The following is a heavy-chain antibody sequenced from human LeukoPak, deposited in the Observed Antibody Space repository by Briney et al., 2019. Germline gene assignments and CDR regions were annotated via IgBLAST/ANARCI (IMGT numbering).Heavy chain of an antibody. Sequence: GGSLRLSCAASGFTFSSYAMHWVRLAPGKGLEWVALISYDGTNKFYEDSVKGRFTISRDNSKNTLFLQVNSLRAEDTAVYYCARDLTGWGESSGYSDYWGQGTLVTVSS. J-gene: IGHJ4*02. CDR1: GFTFSSYA. CDR3: ARDLTGWGESSGYSDY. D-gene: IGHD3-22*01. CDR2: ISYDGTNK. V-gene: IGHV3-30*01.